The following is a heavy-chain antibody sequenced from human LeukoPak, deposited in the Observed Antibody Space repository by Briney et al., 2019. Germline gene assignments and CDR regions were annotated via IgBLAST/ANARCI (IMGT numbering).Heavy chain of an antibody. J-gene: IGHJ4*02. Sequence: GGSLRLSCAASGFTFSGSAMHWVRQASGKGLEWVGRIRSKANSYATAYAASVKGRFTISRDDSKNTAYLQMNSLKTEDTAVYYCTRLGPGIAVAGSDCWGQGTLVTVSS. CDR1: GFTFSGSA. CDR2: IRSKANSYAT. V-gene: IGHV3-73*01. D-gene: IGHD6-19*01. CDR3: TRLGPGIAVAGSDC.